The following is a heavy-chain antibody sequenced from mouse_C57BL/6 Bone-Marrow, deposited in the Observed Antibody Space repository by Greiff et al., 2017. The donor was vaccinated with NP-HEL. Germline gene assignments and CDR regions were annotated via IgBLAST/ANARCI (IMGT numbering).Heavy chain of an antibody. J-gene: IGHJ3*01. V-gene: IGHV1-80*01. CDR1: GYAFSSYW. Sequence: LQQSGASVKISCKASGYAFSSYWMNWVKQRPGKGLEWIGQIYPGDGDTNYNGKFKGKATLTADKSSSTAYMQLSSLTSEDSAVYFCARGRQLRTYWGQGTLVTVSA. D-gene: IGHD3-2*02. CDR2: IYPGDGDT. CDR3: ARGRQLRTY.